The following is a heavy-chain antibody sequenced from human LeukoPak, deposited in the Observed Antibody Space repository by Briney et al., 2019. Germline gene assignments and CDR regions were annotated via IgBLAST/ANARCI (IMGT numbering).Heavy chain of an antibody. CDR3: ARAQGGDYGDDYFDY. D-gene: IGHD4-17*01. CDR1: GFTFDDYA. J-gene: IGHJ4*02. CDR2: INSDGSST. Sequence: PGGSLRLSCAASGFTFDDYAMHWVRQAPGKGLVWVSRINSDGSSTSYADSVKGRFTISRDNAKNTLYLQMNSLRAEDTAVYYCARAQGGDYGDDYFDYWGQGTLVTVSS. V-gene: IGHV3-74*01.